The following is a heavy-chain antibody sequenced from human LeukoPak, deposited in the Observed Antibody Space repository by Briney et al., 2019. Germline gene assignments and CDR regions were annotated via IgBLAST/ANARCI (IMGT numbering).Heavy chain of an antibody. J-gene: IGHJ4*02. Sequence: GRSLRLSCAASGFPFSSYGMHWVRQAPGKGLEWVAVISYDGSNKYYADSVKGRFTISRDNSKNTLYLQMNSLRAEDTAVYYCAKGPYLNLDYWGQGTLVTVSS. CDR1: GFPFSSYG. CDR2: ISYDGSNK. D-gene: IGHD2-2*02. V-gene: IGHV3-30*18. CDR3: AKGPYLNLDY.